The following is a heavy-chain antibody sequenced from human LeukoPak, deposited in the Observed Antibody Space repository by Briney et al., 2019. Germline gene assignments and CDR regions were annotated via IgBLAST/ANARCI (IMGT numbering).Heavy chain of an antibody. J-gene: IGHJ4*02. CDR2: INPNSGGT. Sequence: ASVKVSCKASGYTFTGYYMHWVRQAPGQGLEWMGWINPNSGGTNYAQKFQGRVTMTRDTSISTAYMELSRLRSDDTAVYYCATTIVGAGVGFDYWGQGTLVTVSS. CDR3: ATTIVGAGVGFDY. CDR1: GYTFTGYY. D-gene: IGHD1-26*01. V-gene: IGHV1-2*02.